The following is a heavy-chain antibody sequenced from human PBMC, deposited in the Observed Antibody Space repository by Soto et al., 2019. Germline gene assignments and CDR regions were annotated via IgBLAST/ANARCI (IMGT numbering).Heavy chain of an antibody. Sequence: ASVKVSCKASGYTFTSYDINWVRQATGQGLEWMGWMNPNSGNTRYAQKFQGRVTMTRNTSMSTAYMELSSLRSEDTAVYYCARDRYYDFWSGISIYYYYGMDVWGQGTTVTVSS. CDR2: MNPNSGNT. D-gene: IGHD3-3*01. J-gene: IGHJ6*02. CDR3: ARDRYYDFWSGISIYYYYGMDV. V-gene: IGHV1-8*01. CDR1: GYTFTSYD.